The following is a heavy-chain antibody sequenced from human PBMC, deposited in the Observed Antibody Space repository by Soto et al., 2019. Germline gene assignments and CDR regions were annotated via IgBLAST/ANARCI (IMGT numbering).Heavy chain of an antibody. Sequence: SETLSLTCTVSGGSISSYYWSWIRQPPGKGLEWIGYIYYSGSTNYNPSLKSRVTISVDTSKNQFSLKLSSVTAADTAVYYCSGVSYCDGECYWGHAFDIWGQGTMVTVSS. CDR1: GGSISSYY. D-gene: IGHD2-21*01. V-gene: IGHV4-59*01. CDR2: IYYSGST. CDR3: SGVSYCDGECYWGHAFDI. J-gene: IGHJ3*02.